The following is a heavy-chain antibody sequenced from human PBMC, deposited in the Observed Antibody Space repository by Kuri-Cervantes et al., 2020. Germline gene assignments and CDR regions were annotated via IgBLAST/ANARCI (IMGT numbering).Heavy chain of an antibody. CDR2: INPTGGCT. D-gene: IGHD3-10*01. Sequence: GGSLQISRAASGFIFTSYYMHWVRQAPGQGLGWMGIINPTGGCTSYVQKFQGRVTMTRVTSTSTVYKELSSLRSEDTAVYYCARDPPISGSGSQYGMDDWGQGTTVTVSS. CDR3: ARDPPISGSGSQYGMDD. CDR1: GFIFTSYY. J-gene: IGHJ6*02. V-gene: IGHV1-46*01.